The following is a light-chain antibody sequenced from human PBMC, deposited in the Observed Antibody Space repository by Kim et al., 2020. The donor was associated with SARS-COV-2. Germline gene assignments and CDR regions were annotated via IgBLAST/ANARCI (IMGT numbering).Light chain of an antibody. Sequence: QRVTRAGTGRSSNLGAGYDVNWYQHLPGTAPKLLIYANNNRPSGVPYRSSGAKSGTSASLAISGLQAEDEADYYCQSYDTSLSGVVFGGGTQLTVL. CDR1: SSNLGAGYD. J-gene: IGLJ2*01. CDR3: QSYDTSLSGVV. V-gene: IGLV1-40*01. CDR2: ANN.